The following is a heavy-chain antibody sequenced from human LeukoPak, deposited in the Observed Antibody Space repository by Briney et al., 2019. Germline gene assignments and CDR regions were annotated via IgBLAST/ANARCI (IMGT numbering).Heavy chain of an antibody. J-gene: IGHJ4*02. Sequence: SETLSLTCTVSGYSISNGYYWDWIRQPPGRGLEWIGNIYRSGSTSYNPSLKSRVTISVDTSKTQFSLKVNSVTAADTAVYYCARRHSSGWFYYWGQGTLVTASS. CDR1: GYSISNGYY. D-gene: IGHD6-19*01. V-gene: IGHV4-38-2*02. CDR3: ARRHSSGWFYY. CDR2: IYRSGST.